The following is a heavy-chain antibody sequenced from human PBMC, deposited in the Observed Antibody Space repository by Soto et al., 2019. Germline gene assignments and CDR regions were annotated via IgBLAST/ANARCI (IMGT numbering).Heavy chain of an antibody. J-gene: IGHJ4*02. CDR2: IYYSGST. CDR3: ARDLMGGPGGDY. D-gene: IGHD2-8*01. CDR1: GGSISSYY. V-gene: IGHV4-59*01. Sequence: SETLSLTCTVSGGSISSYYWSWIRQPPGKGLEWIGYIYYSGSTNYNPSLKSRVTISVDTSKNQFSLKLSSVTAADTAGYSCARDLMGGPGGDYWGRGTLFTFSS.